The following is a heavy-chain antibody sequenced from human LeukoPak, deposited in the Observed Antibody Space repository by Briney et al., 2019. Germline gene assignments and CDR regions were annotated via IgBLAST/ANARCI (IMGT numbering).Heavy chain of an antibody. V-gene: IGHV1-18*01. J-gene: IGHJ6*02. CDR1: GYTFTSYG. D-gene: IGHD3-10*01. CDR2: ISAYNGNT. Sequence: GASVKVSCKASGYTFTSYGISWVRHAPGQGLELMGWISAYNGNTNYAQKLQGRVTMTTDTSTSTAYMELRSLRSDDTAVYYCARDYPYYYGSGSFGSGMDVWGQGTTVTVSS. CDR3: ARDYPYYYGSGSFGSGMDV.